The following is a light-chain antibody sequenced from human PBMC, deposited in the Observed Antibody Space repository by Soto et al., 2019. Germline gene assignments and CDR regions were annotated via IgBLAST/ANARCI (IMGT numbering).Light chain of an antibody. J-gene: IGLJ3*02. V-gene: IGLV2-14*01. Sequence: QSALTQPASVSGSPGQSITISCTGTSSDVGGYNYVSWYQQHPGKAPKLMIYEVSNRPSGVSNRFSGSKSCNTASLTISGLQAEYEADYYCSSFTSINTWVFGGGTKVTVL. CDR3: SSFTSINTWV. CDR1: SSDVGGYNY. CDR2: EVS.